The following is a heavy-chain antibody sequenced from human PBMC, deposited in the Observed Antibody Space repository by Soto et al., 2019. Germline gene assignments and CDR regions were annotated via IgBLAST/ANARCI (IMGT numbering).Heavy chain of an antibody. CDR1: GFTFIAYW. CDR3: ARGPRVSSTGTGAH. CDR2: ISDDGSTA. D-gene: IGHD1-1*01. Sequence: GGSLRLSCAVSGFTFIAYWMHWVRQVPGKGLTWVSRISDDGSTATYADSVKGRFVISRDNAKNSLYLEMNTLRVDDSGLYYCARGPRVSSTGTGAHWGRGTLVTVSS. V-gene: IGHV3-74*01. J-gene: IGHJ4*02.